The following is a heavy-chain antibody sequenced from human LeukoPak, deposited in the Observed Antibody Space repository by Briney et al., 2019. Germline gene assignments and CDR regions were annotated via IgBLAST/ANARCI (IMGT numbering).Heavy chain of an antibody. CDR1: GFTFSDYY. V-gene: IGHV3-66*01. CDR2: IYSGGNT. D-gene: IGHD3-10*01. J-gene: IGHJ6*03. CDR3: ARSIVRGVIYYYYYMDV. Sequence: QSGGSLRLSCAASGFTFSDYYMSWIRQAPGKGLEWVSVIYSGGNTYYADSVKGRFTISRDNSKNTLYLQMNSLRAEDTAVYYCARSIVRGVIYYYYYMDVWGKGTTVTISS.